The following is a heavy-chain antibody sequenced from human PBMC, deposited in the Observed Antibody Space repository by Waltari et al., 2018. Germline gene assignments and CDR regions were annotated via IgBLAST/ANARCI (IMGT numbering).Heavy chain of an antibody. CDR1: GGSITSNRPH. CDR3: ATYIGASIGTAAFDV. CDR2: MSYNGAT. V-gene: IGHV4-39*02. J-gene: IGHJ3*01. D-gene: IGHD5-12*01. Sequence: QLQLQESGPGLGKPSETRSLTCIVSGGSITSNRPHWAWSRQPPGQGLEGIGTMSYNGATYSSPSLKSRVTVSRDTSKNHLSLKLGSVTAADTAVYYCATYIGASIGTAAFDVWGQGTMVTVSS.